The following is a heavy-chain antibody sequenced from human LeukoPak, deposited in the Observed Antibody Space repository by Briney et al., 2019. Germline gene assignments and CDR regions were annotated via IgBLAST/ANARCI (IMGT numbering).Heavy chain of an antibody. D-gene: IGHD4-17*01. CDR2: INHSGGT. Sequence: SETLSLTCAVYGGSFSGYYWSWIRQPPGKGLEWIGEINHSGGTNYNPSLKSRVTISVDTSKNQFSLKLSSVTAADTAVYYCARRPTGIDYWGQGTLVTVSS. CDR3: ARRPTGIDY. CDR1: GGSFSGYY. J-gene: IGHJ4*02. V-gene: IGHV4-34*01.